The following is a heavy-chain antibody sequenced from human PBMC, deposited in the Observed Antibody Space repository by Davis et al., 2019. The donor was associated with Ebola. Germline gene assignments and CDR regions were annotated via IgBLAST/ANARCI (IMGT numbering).Heavy chain of an antibody. CDR3: AGGRDGYNYGVDV. CDR2: IKQDGSQG. D-gene: IGHD5-24*01. Sequence: GESLKISCAASGLTFNRYWMSWIRQAPGKGLEWVANIKQDGSQGYYVDSVKGRFTISRDNAKNSLYLQMNSLRGEDTAVYYCAGGRDGYNYGVDVWGQGTTVTVSS. CDR1: GLTFNRYW. J-gene: IGHJ6*02. V-gene: IGHV3-7*01.